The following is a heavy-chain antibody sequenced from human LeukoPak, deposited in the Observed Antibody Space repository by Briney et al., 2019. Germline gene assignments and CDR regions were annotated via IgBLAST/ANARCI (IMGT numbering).Heavy chain of an antibody. Sequence: PSETLSLTCAVSGGSISSSNWWSWVRQPPGKGLEWIGEIYHSGSTNYNPSLKSRVTISVDKSKNQFSLKLSSVTAADTAVYYCARARTLSGWYKPPAGAFDIWGQGTMVTVSS. V-gene: IGHV4-4*02. CDR3: ARARTLSGWYKPPAGAFDI. J-gene: IGHJ3*02. CDR1: GGSISSSNW. D-gene: IGHD6-19*01. CDR2: IYHSGST.